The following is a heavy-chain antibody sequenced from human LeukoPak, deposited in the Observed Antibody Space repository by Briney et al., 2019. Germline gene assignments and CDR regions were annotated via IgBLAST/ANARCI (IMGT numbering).Heavy chain of an antibody. V-gene: IGHV3-21*01. CDR3: ARVRRDGSSFDS. D-gene: IGHD5-24*01. CDR1: GFTLKTFK. Sequence: GGSLRLSCVVSGFTLKTFKMNWVRQAPGQGLEWVSSISSDSTYTSYADSVKGRFTISGDNAKNSMYLQMDSLRAEDTAVYYCARVRRDGSSFDSWGQGTLVTVSS. CDR2: ISSDSTYT. J-gene: IGHJ4*02.